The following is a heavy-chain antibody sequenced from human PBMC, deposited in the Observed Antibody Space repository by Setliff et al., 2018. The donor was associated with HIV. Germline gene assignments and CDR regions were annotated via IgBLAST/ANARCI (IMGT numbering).Heavy chain of an antibody. CDR2: IYTSGST. J-gene: IGHJ6*02. CDR3: ARANGGYSYGLRGGMDV. D-gene: IGHD5-18*01. CDR1: GGSFSGYY. Sequence: PSETLSLTCAVYGGSFSGYYWSWIRQPAGKGLEWIGHIYTSGSTNYNPSLKSRVTISVDTSKNQFSLKLSSVTAADTAVYYCARANGGYSYGLRGGMDVWGQGTTVTVSS. V-gene: IGHV4-59*10.